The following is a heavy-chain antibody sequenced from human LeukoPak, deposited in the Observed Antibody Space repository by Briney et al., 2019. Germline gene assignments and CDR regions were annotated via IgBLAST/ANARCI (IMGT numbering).Heavy chain of an antibody. CDR2: INEGGDTT. CDR3: SPYDWNYLGDY. J-gene: IGHJ4*02. Sequence: GGSLRLSCAASGFTFDDYAMHWVRHAPSKDLEWVSLINEGGDTTYYADSVKGRFTISRDNSKNFLYLQMTSLRTEDTALYYCSPYDWNYLGDYWGQGTLVTVSS. V-gene: IGHV3-43*02. CDR1: GFTFDDYA. D-gene: IGHD1-7*01.